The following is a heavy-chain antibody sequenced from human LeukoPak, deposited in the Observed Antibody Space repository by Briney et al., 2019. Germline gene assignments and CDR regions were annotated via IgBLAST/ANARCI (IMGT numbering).Heavy chain of an antibody. Sequence: GGSLRLSCAASGFTFSSYSMNWVRQAPGKGLEWVSYISSSTNTIYYADSVKGRFTISRDNSKNSLFLQMNSLRDEDTAVYYCARGGYGANDDAFDIRGQGTMVTVSS. V-gene: IGHV3-48*02. CDR2: ISSSTNTI. CDR3: ARGGYGANDDAFDI. J-gene: IGHJ3*02. CDR1: GFTFSSYS. D-gene: IGHD4-23*01.